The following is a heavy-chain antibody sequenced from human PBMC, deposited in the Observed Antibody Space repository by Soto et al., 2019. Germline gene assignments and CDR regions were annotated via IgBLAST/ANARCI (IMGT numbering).Heavy chain of an antibody. D-gene: IGHD3-10*01. CDR1: GYIFSNYY. V-gene: IGHV1-46*01. Sequence: QVQLVQSGAEVKKPGTSVKVSCKASGYIFSNYYMHWVRQAPGQGLEWMGVFNPSGDATHYAQSFQGRVSVTRDTSTSTVYMELSTLTSEDTAVYYRARRGMSKIGFDTWGQGTMVTVSS. CDR3: ARRGMSKIGFDT. CDR2: FNPSGDAT. J-gene: IGHJ3*02.